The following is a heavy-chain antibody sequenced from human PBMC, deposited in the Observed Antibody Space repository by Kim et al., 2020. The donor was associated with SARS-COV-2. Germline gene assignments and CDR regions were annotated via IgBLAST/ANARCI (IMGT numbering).Heavy chain of an antibody. CDR3: ARDGGYCSSTSCPLGY. CDR2: INPNSGGT. V-gene: IGHV1-2*02. Sequence: ASVKVSCKASGYTFTGYYMHWVRQAPGQGLEWMGWINPNSGGTNYAQKFQGRVTMTRDTSISTAYMELSRLRSDDTAVYYCARDGGYCSSTSCPLGYWGQGTLVTVSS. CDR1: GYTFTGYY. J-gene: IGHJ4*02. D-gene: IGHD2-2*01.